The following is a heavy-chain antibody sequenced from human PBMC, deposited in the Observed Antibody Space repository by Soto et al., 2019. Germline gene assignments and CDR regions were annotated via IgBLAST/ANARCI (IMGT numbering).Heavy chain of an antibody. Sequence: GGSLRLSCAASGFTFSSYGMHWVRQAPGKGLEWVAVIWYDGSNKYYADSVKGRFTISRDNSKNTLYLQMNSLRAEDTAVYYCARGHIVVVTAIPGDAFDIWGQGTMVTVSS. CDR2: IWYDGSNK. CDR1: GFTFSSYG. D-gene: IGHD2-21*02. CDR3: ARGHIVVVTAIPGDAFDI. V-gene: IGHV3-33*01. J-gene: IGHJ3*02.